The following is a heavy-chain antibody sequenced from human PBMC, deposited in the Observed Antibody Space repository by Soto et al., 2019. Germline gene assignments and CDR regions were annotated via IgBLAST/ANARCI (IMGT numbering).Heavy chain of an antibody. CDR1: GYNFNSYG. D-gene: IGHD1-26*01. Sequence: QVQLVQSGAEVKKPGDSVKVSCKAYGYNFNSYGISWVRKAPGQGLEWMGWISASNGNTNYAQKLQGRVTMTTDTSTSTAYRELTSLISDDTAVYYFARDRGSYALDYLGQRTLVTVSS. V-gene: IGHV1-18*01. J-gene: IGHJ4*02. CDR2: ISASNGNT. CDR3: ARDRGSYALDY.